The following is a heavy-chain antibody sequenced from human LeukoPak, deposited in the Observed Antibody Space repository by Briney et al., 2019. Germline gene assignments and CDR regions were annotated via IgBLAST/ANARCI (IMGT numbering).Heavy chain of an antibody. CDR3: AYSGSYGHLGY. Sequence: PSETLSLTCAVYGVSFSGYYWSWIRQPPGKGLEWIGSIYSSVSTYYDPSLKSRVTISVDTSKNQFSLRLSSVTAADTALYYCAYSGSYGHLGYWGQGIPVTVSS. D-gene: IGHD1-26*01. V-gene: IGHV4-34*01. J-gene: IGHJ4*02. CDR1: GVSFSGYY. CDR2: IYSSVST.